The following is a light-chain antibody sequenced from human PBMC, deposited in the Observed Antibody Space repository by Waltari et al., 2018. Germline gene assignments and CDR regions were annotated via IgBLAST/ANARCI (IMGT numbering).Light chain of an antibody. Sequence: QSALTQPRSVSGSPGQSVTISCTGTRNDLLIYNHVSWYQQHPGKAPKLILYAVTKRPSGVPDRFSASNSGTTASLTISGLQAEDEADYHCCSYAGSYTVVFGGGTKLTVL. J-gene: IGLJ2*01. CDR3: CSYAGSYTVV. CDR1: RNDLLIYNH. V-gene: IGLV2-11*01. CDR2: AVT.